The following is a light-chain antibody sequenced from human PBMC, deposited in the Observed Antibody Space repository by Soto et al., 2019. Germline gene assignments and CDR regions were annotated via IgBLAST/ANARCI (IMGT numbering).Light chain of an antibody. Sequence: EVAMTQSPLSLSVSLGQPASISCRSTHSLVYTDGNTYLNWFQQRPGQSPRRLLYIFSNRVSRVPDRFGGSVSGSDFTLKISRVEAEDVGVYDCMQGSRWPPTFGQGAKVDI. CDR3: MQGSRWPPT. J-gene: IGKJ1*01. CDR2: IFS. V-gene: IGKV2-30*01. CDR1: HSLVYTDGNTY.